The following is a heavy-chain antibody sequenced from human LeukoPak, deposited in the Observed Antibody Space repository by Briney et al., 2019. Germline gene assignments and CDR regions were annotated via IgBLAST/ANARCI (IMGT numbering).Heavy chain of an antibody. CDR3: AASVVPAPKGDYYYYMDV. Sequence: SVKVSCKASGGTFSSYAISWVRQAPGQGLEGMGGIIPIFGTANYAQKFQGRGTITADESTSTAYMELSSLSSEETAVYYCAASVVPAPKGDYYYYMDVWGKGTTVTVSS. D-gene: IGHD2-2*01. CDR2: IIPIFGTA. V-gene: IGHV1-69*13. J-gene: IGHJ6*03. CDR1: GGTFSSYA.